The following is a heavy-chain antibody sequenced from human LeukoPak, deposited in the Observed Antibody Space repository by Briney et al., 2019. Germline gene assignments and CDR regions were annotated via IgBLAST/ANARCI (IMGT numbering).Heavy chain of an antibody. V-gene: IGHV3-30*04. CDR2: ISYDGSNK. D-gene: IGHD6-13*01. CDR1: GFTFSSYT. Sequence: PGGSLRLSCAASGFTFSSYTMHWVRQAPGKGLEWVAVISYDGSNKYYADSVKGRFTISRDNSKNTLYLHMNSLRAEDTAVYYCARDWWGYSSSWGLSDYWGQGTLVTVSS. J-gene: IGHJ4*02. CDR3: ARDWWGYSSSWGLSDY.